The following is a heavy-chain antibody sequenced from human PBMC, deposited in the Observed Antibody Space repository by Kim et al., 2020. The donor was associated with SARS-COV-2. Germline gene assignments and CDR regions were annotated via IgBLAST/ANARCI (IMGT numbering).Heavy chain of an antibody. V-gene: IGHV3-30-3*01. CDR3: ARDLGY. J-gene: IGHJ4*02. Sequence: GGSLRLSCAASGFTFSSYPMHWVRQSPGKGLEWVAVVSYDGSNKYYADSVKGRFTISRDNSMNTLYLQMNSLRAEDTAVYYCARDLGYWGQGTLVTVSS. CDR1: GFTFSSYP. CDR2: VSYDGSNK.